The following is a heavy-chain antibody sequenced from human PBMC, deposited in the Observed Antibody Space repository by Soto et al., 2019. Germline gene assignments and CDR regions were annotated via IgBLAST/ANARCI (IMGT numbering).Heavy chain of an antibody. CDR1: GGSIYTYY. CDR3: ARVRNSRDIDY. CDR2: ISDGGST. Sequence: PSETLSLTCNVSGGSIYTYYWNWIRQSPGKGLEWIGYISDGGSTNYNPSLKSRVTISIDASKKYFSLRLNSVTAADTAVYYCARVRNSRDIDYWGQGIRVTVSS. V-gene: IGHV4-59*12. D-gene: IGHD3-22*01. J-gene: IGHJ4*02.